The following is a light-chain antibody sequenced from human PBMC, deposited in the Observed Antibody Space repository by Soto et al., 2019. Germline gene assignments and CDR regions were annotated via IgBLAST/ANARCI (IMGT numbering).Light chain of an antibody. CDR3: HQYGSSPQT. CDR2: AAS. CDR1: QSVSRSY. Sequence: EIVLTQSPGTLSLSPGDRATLSCRASQSVSRSYLGWYQQKPGQAPRLLIYAASNRATGIPDRFTGSGSGTDFTLTISRLEPEDFAVFYCHQYGSSPQTFGQGTKVDIK. J-gene: IGKJ1*01. V-gene: IGKV3-20*01.